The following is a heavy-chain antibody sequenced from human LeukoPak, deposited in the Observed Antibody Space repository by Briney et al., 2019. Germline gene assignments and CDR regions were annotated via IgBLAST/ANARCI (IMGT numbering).Heavy chain of an antibody. CDR3: AREVSTVTTPFDY. D-gene: IGHD4-17*01. V-gene: IGHV3-21*01. CDR2: IAGTGSYM. Sequence: PGGSLRLSCAASGFTFSSYYMNWVRQAPGKGLEWVSSIAGTGSYMYYADSVKGQFTISRDNAKNSLYLQMNSLRAEDTAVYYCAREVSTVTTPFDYWGQGTLVTVSS. J-gene: IGHJ4*02. CDR1: GFTFSSYY.